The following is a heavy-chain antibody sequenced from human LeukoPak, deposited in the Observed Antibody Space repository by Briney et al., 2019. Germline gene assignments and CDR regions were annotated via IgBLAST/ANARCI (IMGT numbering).Heavy chain of an antibody. D-gene: IGHD6-25*01. Sequence: ASVTVSCKASGYSFTSYDIHWVRQAPGQGLEWMGWMTPNNGNRGHAQKFQGRVTLTRDTSTGTAYMELSSLTSADTAIYFCAREGGQAAELDNWGQGTQVTVSS. CDR1: GYSFTSYD. CDR3: AREGGQAAELDN. V-gene: IGHV1-8*01. J-gene: IGHJ4*02. CDR2: MTPNNGNR.